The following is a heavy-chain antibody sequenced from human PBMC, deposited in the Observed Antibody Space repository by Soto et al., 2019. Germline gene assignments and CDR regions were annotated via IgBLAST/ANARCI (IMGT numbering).Heavy chain of an antibody. J-gene: IGHJ6*03. D-gene: IGHD6-25*01. Sequence: QVQLQQWGAGLLKPSETLSLTCAVYGGSFSGYYWSWLRQPPGMGLVWIGEINHSGSTNYNPSLKSRVTMSVDTSKNQSSLKLSSVTAADTAVYCCASSTIQRLSYYMDVWGKGTTVTVSS. CDR1: GGSFSGYY. CDR3: ASSTIQRLSYYMDV. V-gene: IGHV4-34*01. CDR2: INHSGST.